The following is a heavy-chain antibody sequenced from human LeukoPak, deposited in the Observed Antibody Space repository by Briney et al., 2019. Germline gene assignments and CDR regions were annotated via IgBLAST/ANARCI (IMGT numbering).Heavy chain of an antibody. D-gene: IGHD4-17*01. CDR2: INWVGDTT. V-gene: IGHV3-43D*03. CDR3: AKDRQYGDYGGGDFFDS. Sequence: GGSLRPSCAASGFTFGDYAVHWVRQAPGKGLQWISSINWVGDTTSYADSVKGRFTISRDNTKSSLYLQMHSLRSEDTALYYCAKDRQYGDYGGGDFFDSWGQGTLVTVSS. CDR1: GFTFGDYA. J-gene: IGHJ4*02.